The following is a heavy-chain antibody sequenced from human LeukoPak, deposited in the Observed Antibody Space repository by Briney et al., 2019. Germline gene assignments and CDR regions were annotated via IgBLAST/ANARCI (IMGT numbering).Heavy chain of an antibody. J-gene: IGHJ6*03. D-gene: IGHD2-8*01. CDR3: ARAIRRQGCSNGICSYYYYYYMDV. CDR1: GGSISSYY. Sequence: PSETLSLTCTVSGGSISSYYWSWIRQPPGKGPEWIGYISYSGSTNYNPSLKSRVTISVDTSKNQFSLKLSSVTAADTAVYYCARAIRRQGCSNGICSYYYYYYMDVWGKGTTVTVSS. V-gene: IGHV4-59*01. CDR2: ISYSGST.